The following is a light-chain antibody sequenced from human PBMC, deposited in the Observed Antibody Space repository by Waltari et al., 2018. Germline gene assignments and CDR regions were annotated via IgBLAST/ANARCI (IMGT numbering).Light chain of an antibody. Sequence: QSALTQPPSASGSPGPSVTISCPGTTSDVGGYNYVSWYQQHPGKAPKLMIYEVIKRPSGVPDRFSGSKSGSTASLTVSGLQAEDEADYYCSSYAGSNNLVFGGGTKLTVL. CDR3: SSYAGSNNLV. CDR1: TSDVGGYNY. CDR2: EVI. V-gene: IGLV2-8*01. J-gene: IGLJ2*01.